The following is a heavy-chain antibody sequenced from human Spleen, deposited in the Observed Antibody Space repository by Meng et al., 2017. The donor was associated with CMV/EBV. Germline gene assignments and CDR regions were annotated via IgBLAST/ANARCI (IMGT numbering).Heavy chain of an antibody. CDR1: GFTFSSYA. CDR2: ISYDGSNK. J-gene: IGHJ4*02. V-gene: IGHV3-30-3*01. CDR3: ARRLQPYYFDY. Sequence: GESLKISCAASGFTFSSYAMHWVRQAPGKGLEWVVLISYDGSNKYYADSVKGRFTISRDNSKNTLYLQMNSLRAEDTAIYYCARRLQPYYFDYWGQGTLVTVSS. D-gene: IGHD4-11*01.